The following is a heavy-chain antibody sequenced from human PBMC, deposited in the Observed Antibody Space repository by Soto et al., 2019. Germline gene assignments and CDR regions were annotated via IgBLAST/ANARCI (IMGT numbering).Heavy chain of an antibody. J-gene: IGHJ6*02. CDR3: ARDSITMVRGVIIKNYGMDV. CDR1: GYTFTSYG. CDR2: ISAYNGNT. V-gene: IGHV1-18*01. Sequence: ASVKVSCKASGYTFTSYGISWVRQAPGQGLEWMGWISAYNGNTNYAQKLQGRVTMTTDTPTSTAYMELRSLRSDDTAVYYCARDSITMVRGVIIKNYGMDVWGQGTTVTVSS. D-gene: IGHD3-10*01.